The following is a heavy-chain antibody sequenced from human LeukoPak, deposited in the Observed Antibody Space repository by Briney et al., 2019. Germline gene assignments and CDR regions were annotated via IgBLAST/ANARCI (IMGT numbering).Heavy chain of an antibody. Sequence: GGSLRLSCAASGFTFSSYAMSWVRQAPGKGLEWVSAISGSGGSTYYADSVKGRFTISRDNSKNTLYLRMNSLRAEDTAVYYCAKDLYYDSSGTSFDYWGQGTLVTVSS. V-gene: IGHV3-23*01. CDR2: ISGSGGST. J-gene: IGHJ4*02. D-gene: IGHD3-22*01. CDR3: AKDLYYDSSGTSFDY. CDR1: GFTFSSYA.